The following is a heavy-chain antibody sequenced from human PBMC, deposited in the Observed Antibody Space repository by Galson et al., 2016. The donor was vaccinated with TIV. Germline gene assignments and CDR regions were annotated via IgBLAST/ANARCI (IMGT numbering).Heavy chain of an antibody. V-gene: IGHV4-31*03. CDR2: VYYTGTS. CDR3: AGEHLPHDSLDV. D-gene: IGHD3-16*01. J-gene: IGHJ6*02. Sequence: TLSLTCSVSGDSVSNAAYYWTWIRQLPGKGLEWIGNVYYTGTSYYNPSLKSRITMSVDTSKNQFSLKLTSVTAADSALYFCAGEHLPHDSLDVWGQGPRSPSP. CDR1: GDSVSNAAYY.